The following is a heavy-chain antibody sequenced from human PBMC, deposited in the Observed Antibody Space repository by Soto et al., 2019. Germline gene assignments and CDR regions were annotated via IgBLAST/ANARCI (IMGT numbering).Heavy chain of an antibody. Sequence: SETLSLTCTVSGGSISSYYWSWIRQPPGKGLEWIGYIYYSGSTNYNPSLKSRVTISVDTSKNQFSLKLSSVTAADTAVYYCARDLGDGYIDYWGQGTLVTVSS. D-gene: IGHD1-26*01. CDR2: IYYSGST. CDR3: ARDLGDGYIDY. CDR1: GGSISSYY. J-gene: IGHJ4*02. V-gene: IGHV4-59*01.